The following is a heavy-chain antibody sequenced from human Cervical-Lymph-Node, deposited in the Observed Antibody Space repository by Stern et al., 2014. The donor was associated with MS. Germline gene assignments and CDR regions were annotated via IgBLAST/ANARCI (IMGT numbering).Heavy chain of an antibody. V-gene: IGHV4-30-4*01. CDR2: IHYSGTT. D-gene: IGHD5-24*01. Sequence: QVQLQESGPGLVKPSQTLSLTCAVTGGSISSAEYYWSWVRQSPGKGLELIGYIHYSGTTYYNPSLKSRVTISVDTSKNQFSLKLRSVTAADTAVYYCSRDADGYSLVFGYWGRGTLVTVSS. CDR3: SRDADGYSLVFGY. CDR1: GGSISSAEYY. J-gene: IGHJ4*02.